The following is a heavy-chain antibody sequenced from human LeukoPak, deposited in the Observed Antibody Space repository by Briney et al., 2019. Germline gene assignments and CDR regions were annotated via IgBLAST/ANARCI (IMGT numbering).Heavy chain of an antibody. J-gene: IGHJ5*02. CDR1: GFTVSSNY. V-gene: IGHV3-23*01. Sequence: GGSLRLSCAASGFTVSSNYMSWVRQAPGKGLEWVSAISGSGGSTYYADSVKGRFTISRDNSKNTLYLQMNSLRAEDTAVYYCAKRWTSYYDSSGYYPIWFDPWGQGTLVTVSS. CDR2: ISGSGGST. CDR3: AKRWTSYYDSSGYYPIWFDP. D-gene: IGHD3-22*01.